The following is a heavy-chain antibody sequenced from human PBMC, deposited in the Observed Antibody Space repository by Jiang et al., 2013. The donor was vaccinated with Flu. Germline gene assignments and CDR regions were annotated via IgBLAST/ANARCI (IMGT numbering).Heavy chain of an antibody. CDR1: GDSVSSNSAT. Sequence: QTLSLTCVISGDSVSSNSATWNWIRQSPSRGLEWLGRTYYRSKWYNDYAVSVKSRITINPDATKNQFSLQLNSVTPDDTAVYYCARDVRGTGAYRYVDYWGQGTLVTVSS. CDR2: TYYRSKWYN. J-gene: IGHJ4*02. V-gene: IGHV6-1*01. D-gene: IGHD1-1*01. CDR3: ARDVRGTGAYRYVDY.